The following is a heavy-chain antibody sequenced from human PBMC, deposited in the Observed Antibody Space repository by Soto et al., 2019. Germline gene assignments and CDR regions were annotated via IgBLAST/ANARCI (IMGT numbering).Heavy chain of an antibody. V-gene: IGHV4-30-2*01. Sequence: QLQLQEAGLGLVKPSQTLSLTCAVSGGSISSGGHSWSLIRQPPGKGLEWIGYIYHSGSTYYNSSLKSRVTISVDRSKIQFSLKLSSVAAADTAVYYCARVPDRWGQGTLVTVSS. CDR1: GGSISSGGHS. CDR2: IYHSGST. CDR3: ARVPDR. J-gene: IGHJ5*02. D-gene: IGHD2-2*01.